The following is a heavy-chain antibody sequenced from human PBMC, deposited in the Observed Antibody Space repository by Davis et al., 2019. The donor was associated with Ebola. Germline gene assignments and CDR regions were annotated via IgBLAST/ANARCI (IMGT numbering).Heavy chain of an antibody. Sequence: AASVKVSCKASGYTFTTYGISWVRQAPGQGLEWMGWISGYNGDTKYAQKLQDRVTMTTDTSTRTAYMELTSLRFDDTAVYYCARAQFPTTSDHWGQGTLVTVSS. V-gene: IGHV1-18*04. CDR1: GYTFTTYG. CDR3: ARAQFPTTSDH. CDR2: ISGYNGDT. D-gene: IGHD1-1*01. J-gene: IGHJ4*02.